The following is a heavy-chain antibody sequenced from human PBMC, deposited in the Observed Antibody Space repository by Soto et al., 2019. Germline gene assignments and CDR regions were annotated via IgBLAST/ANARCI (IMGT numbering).Heavy chain of an antibody. CDR2: IIPIFGTA. D-gene: IGHD2-2*02. V-gene: IGHV1-69*13. J-gene: IGHJ3*02. CDR1: GGTFSSYA. Sequence: SVKVSCKASGGTFSSYAISWVLQAPGQGLEWMGGIIPIFGTANYAQKFQGRVMITADESTSTTYMELSSLRSEDTAVYYCARGSPHQAPVPAAIGAFDIWGQGTMVTVSS. CDR3: ARGSPHQAPVPAAIGAFDI.